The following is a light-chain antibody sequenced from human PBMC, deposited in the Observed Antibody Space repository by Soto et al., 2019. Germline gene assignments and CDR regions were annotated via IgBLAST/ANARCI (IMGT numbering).Light chain of an antibody. CDR3: LQSLHFPLP. CDR1: QTLLHSNGKSY. J-gene: IGKJ4*01. V-gene: IGKV2D-29*01. CDR2: EVS. Sequence: EIVMTQTPLSLSVTPGQSASISCRSSQTLLHSNGKSYLYWYLQKAGQAPQLLIYEVSKRFSGVADRFSGGGAGTDFTLKISRVEAEGVGVYYCLQSLHFPLPFGGGTKVEIK.